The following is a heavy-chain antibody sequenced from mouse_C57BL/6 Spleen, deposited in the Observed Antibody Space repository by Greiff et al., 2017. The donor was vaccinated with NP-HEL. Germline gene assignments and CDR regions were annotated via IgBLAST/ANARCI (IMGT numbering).Heavy chain of an antibody. CDR1: GYTFTSYW. J-gene: IGHJ1*03. CDR2: IHPNSGST. Sequence: VQLQQPGAELVKPGASVKLSCKASGYTFTSYWMHWVKQRPGQGLEWIGMIHPNSGSTNYNEKFKSKATLTVDKSSSTAYMQLSSLTSEDSAVYYCARGGTTVVATPYWYFDVWGTGTTVTVSS. CDR3: ARGGTTVVATPYWYFDV. V-gene: IGHV1-64*01. D-gene: IGHD1-1*01.